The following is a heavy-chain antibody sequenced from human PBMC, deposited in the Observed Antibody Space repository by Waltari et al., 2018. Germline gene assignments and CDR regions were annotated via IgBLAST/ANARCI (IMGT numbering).Heavy chain of an antibody. CDR3: ARGWGRGVCDY. CDR2: INHSGST. V-gene: IGHV4-34*01. D-gene: IGHD3-10*01. CDR1: GGSFSGYY. J-gene: IGHJ4*02. Sequence: QVQLQQWGAGLLKPSETLSLTCAVYGGSFSGYYWSWIRQPPGKGLEWIGEINHSGSTNYNPSLKSRVTISVDTSKNQFSLKLSSVTAADTAVYYCARGWGRGVCDYWGQGTLVTVSS.